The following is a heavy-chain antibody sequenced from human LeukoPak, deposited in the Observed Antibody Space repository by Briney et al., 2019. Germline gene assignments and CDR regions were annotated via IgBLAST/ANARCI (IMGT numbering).Heavy chain of an antibody. D-gene: IGHD3-22*01. CDR3: ARAYYYDSWWFDP. CDR2: IYHSGST. Sequence: PSETLSLTCTVSGGSISISYYWGWIRPPPGKGVEGIGNIYHSGSTYYNPSLKSRVTISVDTSKIPFSLKLSSVTAADTAVYYCARAYYYDSWWFDPWGQGTLVTVSS. V-gene: IGHV4-39*02. J-gene: IGHJ5*02. CDR1: GGSISISYY.